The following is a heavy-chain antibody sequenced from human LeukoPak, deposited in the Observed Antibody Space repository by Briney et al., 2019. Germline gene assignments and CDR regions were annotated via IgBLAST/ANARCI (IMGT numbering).Heavy chain of an antibody. J-gene: IGHJ5*02. CDR2: THPSGNT. CDR3: ARKAPKKGWFDP. CDR1: GGSNNSYY. V-gene: IGHV4-4*09. Sequence: SETLSLTCTISGGSNNSYYWSWIRQPPGKGLEWIGYTHPSGNTNYSPSLKSRVTISIDMSRNQFSLKLSSVTAADTAVYYCARKAPKKGWFDPWGQGTLVTVSS.